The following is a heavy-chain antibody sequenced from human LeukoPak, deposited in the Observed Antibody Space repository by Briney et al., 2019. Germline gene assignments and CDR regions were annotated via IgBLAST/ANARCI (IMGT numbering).Heavy chain of an antibody. V-gene: IGHV4-34*01. CDR2: INHSGTT. CDR1: GESFTGNY. J-gene: IGHJ4*02. D-gene: IGHD3-10*01. CDR3: ARHRLLWFGGHFDY. Sequence: KSSESLSLTCSVSGESFTGNYWSWIRQPPGKGLEWIGEINHSGTTNYNPSFKSRVTVSADASNNNFSLKLTSVTATDPAVYYCARHRLLWFGGHFDYWGQGTLVTVSS.